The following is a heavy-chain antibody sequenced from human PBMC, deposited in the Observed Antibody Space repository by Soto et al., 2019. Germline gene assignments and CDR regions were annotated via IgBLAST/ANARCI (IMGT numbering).Heavy chain of an antibody. D-gene: IGHD4-4*01. CDR2: VFYSGNT. Sequence: QVQPQESGPGLVKPSETLSLTCTVSCVSISTYYWTWIRQPPGKGLEWIGQVFYSGNTNYNPSLKSRVTISVDASRNQFSLRLSSVTAADTAMYYCASRDYNDAFDIWGQGTLVTVSS. CDR1: CVSISTYY. J-gene: IGHJ3*02. CDR3: ASRDYNDAFDI. V-gene: IGHV4-59*01.